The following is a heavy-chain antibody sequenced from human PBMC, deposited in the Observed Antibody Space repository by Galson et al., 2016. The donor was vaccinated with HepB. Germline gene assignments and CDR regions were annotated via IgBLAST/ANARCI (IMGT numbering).Heavy chain of an antibody. J-gene: IGHJ4*02. D-gene: IGHD3-9*01. V-gene: IGHV3-30*18. CDR2: ISYDGSNK. CDR3: AKDDILAGYSAFDY. Sequence: SLRLSCAASGFTFSSYGMHWVRQAPGKGLEWVAVISYDGSNKYYADSVRGRFTISRDNSKNTLFLQMNSRRAEDTAVYYCAKDDILAGYSAFDYWGQGTLVTVSS. CDR1: GFTFSSYG.